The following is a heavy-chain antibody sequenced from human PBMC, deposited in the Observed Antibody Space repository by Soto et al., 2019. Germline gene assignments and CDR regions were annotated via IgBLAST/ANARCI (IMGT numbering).Heavy chain of an antibody. D-gene: IGHD3-10*01. J-gene: IGHJ6*02. CDR1: GYTLTELS. CDR3: ATGPSRRITMVRGADYYYYYGMDV. Sequence: RASVKVSCKVSGYTLTELSMHWVRQAPGKGLEWMGGFDPEDGETIYAQKFQGRVTMTEDTSTDTAYMELSSLRSEDTAVYYCATGPSRRITMVRGADYYYYYGMDVWGQGTTVTVSS. CDR2: FDPEDGET. V-gene: IGHV1-24*01.